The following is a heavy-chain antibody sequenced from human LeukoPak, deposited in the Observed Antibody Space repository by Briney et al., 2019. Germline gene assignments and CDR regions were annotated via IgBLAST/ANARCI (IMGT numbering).Heavy chain of an antibody. V-gene: IGHV4-4*07. Sequence: SETLSLTCTVAGGSISSYYRSWIRQPAGKGLEWIGRIYTSGSTNYNPSLKSRVTMSVDTSKNQFSLKLSSVTAADTAVYYCARDLYYYDSSGYYYYYFDYWGQGTLVTVSS. CDR1: GGSISSYY. CDR2: IYTSGST. D-gene: IGHD3-22*01. CDR3: ARDLYYYDSSGYYYYYFDY. J-gene: IGHJ4*02.